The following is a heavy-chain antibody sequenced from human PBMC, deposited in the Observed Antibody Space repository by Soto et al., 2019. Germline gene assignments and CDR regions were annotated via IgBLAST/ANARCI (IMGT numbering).Heavy chain of an antibody. D-gene: IGHD3-16*01. CDR1: GLTSGLTFSTHA. J-gene: IGHJ5*02. CDR3: ASSADTFNYH. Sequence: PGGSLRLSCAACGLTSGLTFSTHARSCLRHAPGKGLEWLAAISGGGDSTHYADAGKGRCTIARDNSKNTLHLQMNRLRAEDTALYYCASSADTFNYHWGQGTLVTVSS. V-gene: IGHV3-23*01. CDR2: ISGGGDST.